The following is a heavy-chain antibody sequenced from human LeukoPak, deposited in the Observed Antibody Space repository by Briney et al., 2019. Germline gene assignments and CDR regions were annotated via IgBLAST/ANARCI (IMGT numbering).Heavy chain of an antibody. Sequence: SETLSLTCTVSGDSISRSTYYWAWIRQPPGKGLEWIGSVYYGRSPYFNPSLESRATISVDTSKNHFSLKMSSVTTADTAVYYCARSSGTGAFSYWGQGTLVTVSS. D-gene: IGHD6-25*01. V-gene: IGHV4-39*02. CDR3: ARSSGTGAFSY. CDR1: GDSISRSTYY. J-gene: IGHJ4*02. CDR2: VYYGRSP.